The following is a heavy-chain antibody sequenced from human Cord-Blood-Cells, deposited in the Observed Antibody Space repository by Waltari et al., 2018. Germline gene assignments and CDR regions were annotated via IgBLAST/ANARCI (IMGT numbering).Heavy chain of an antibody. CDR1: GGSFSGYY. CDR3: ARKCSSSDGGGFDY. Sequence: QVQLQQWGAGLLKTSETLSLTCAVYGGSFSGYYWSWIRQPPGKGLEWIGEINHSGSTNYNPSLKSRVTISVDTSKNQFSLKLSSVTAADTAVYYCARKCSSSDGGGFDYWGQGTLVTVSS. D-gene: IGHD6-6*01. V-gene: IGHV4-34*01. J-gene: IGHJ4*02. CDR2: INHSGST.